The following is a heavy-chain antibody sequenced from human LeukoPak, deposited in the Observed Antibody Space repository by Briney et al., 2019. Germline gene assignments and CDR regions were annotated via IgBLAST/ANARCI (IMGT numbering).Heavy chain of an antibody. Sequence: PSETLSLTCAVYGGSFSGYYWSWIRQPPGKGLEWIGEINHSGSTNYNPSLKSRVTISVDTSKNQFSLKLSSVTAADTAVYYCARSITYCSGGSCYSRGPTYYFDYWGQGTLVTVSS. V-gene: IGHV4-34*01. CDR1: GGSFSGYY. CDR3: ARSITYCSGGSCYSRGPTYYFDY. J-gene: IGHJ4*02. D-gene: IGHD2-15*01. CDR2: INHSGST.